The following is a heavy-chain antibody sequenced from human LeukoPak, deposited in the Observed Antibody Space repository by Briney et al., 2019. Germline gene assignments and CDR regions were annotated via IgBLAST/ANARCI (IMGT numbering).Heavy chain of an antibody. CDR3: AKDDAFDI. V-gene: IGHV3-9*03. Sequence: PPGGSLRLSCATSGFTFDDYAMHWVRHAPGKGLEWVSGISWNSGSIGYADSVKGRFTISRDNAKNSLYLQMNSLRAEDMALYYCAKDDAFDIWGQGTMVTVSS. CDR1: GFTFDDYA. CDR2: ISWNSGSI. J-gene: IGHJ3*02.